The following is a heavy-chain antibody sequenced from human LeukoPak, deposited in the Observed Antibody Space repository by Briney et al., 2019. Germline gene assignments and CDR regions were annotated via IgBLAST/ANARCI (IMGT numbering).Heavy chain of an antibody. CDR3: ARYGSGTYSFDY. V-gene: IGHV4-59*01. CDR1: GGSISSYY. J-gene: IGHJ4*02. CDR2: IYYSGST. D-gene: IGHD3-10*01. Sequence: KPSETLSLTCTVSGGSISSYYWSWIRQPPGKGLEWIGYIYYSGSTNSNPSLKSRVTISVDTSKNQFSLKLTSVTAADTAVYYCARYGSGTYSFDYWGQGTLVVVSS.